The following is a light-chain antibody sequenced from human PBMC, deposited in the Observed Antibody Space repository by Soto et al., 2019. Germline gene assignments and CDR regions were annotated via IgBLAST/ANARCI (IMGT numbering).Light chain of an antibody. Sequence: QSALTQPRSVYGSPGQSVTISCTGTSSDVGGYNYVSWYQQHPGKAPKLMIYDVSKRPSGVPDRFSGSKSGNTASLTISGLQAEDEAAYYFCSYAGSYVYVFGTGTKVTVL. V-gene: IGLV2-11*01. J-gene: IGLJ1*01. CDR2: DVS. CDR3: CSYAGSYVYV. CDR1: SSDVGGYNY.